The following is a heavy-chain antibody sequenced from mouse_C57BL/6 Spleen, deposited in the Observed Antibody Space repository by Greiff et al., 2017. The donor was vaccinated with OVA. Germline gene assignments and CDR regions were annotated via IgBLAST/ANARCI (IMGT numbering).Heavy chain of an antibody. Sequence: VQLVEPGPELVKPGASVKLSCKASGYTFTSYGINWVKQRPGQGLEWIGLIYPSGGSPKYNEKFKGKATLTVDTSSSTAYMDLHSLPSEDSAVYVCAGRYGGYYDYWYVDDWGTGTTVTVSS. CDR1: GYTFTSYG. V-gene: IGHV1-85*01. J-gene: IGHJ1*03. CDR3: AGRYGGYYDYWYVDD. CDR2: IYPSGGSP. D-gene: IGHD2-3*01.